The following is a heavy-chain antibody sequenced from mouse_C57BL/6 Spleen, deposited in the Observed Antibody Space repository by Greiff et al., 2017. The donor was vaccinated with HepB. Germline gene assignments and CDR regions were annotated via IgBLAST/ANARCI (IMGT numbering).Heavy chain of an antibody. J-gene: IGHJ4*01. D-gene: IGHD3-3*01. CDR1: GFTFSNYW. CDR2: IRLKSDNYAT. CDR3: TGPGRAMDY. Sequence: EVKLMESGGGLVQPGGSMKLSCVASGFTFSNYWMNWVRQSPEKGLEWVAQIRLKSDNYATHYAESVKGRFTISRDDSKSSVYLQMNNLRAEDTGIYYCTGPGRAMDYWGQGTSVTVSS. V-gene: IGHV6-3*01.